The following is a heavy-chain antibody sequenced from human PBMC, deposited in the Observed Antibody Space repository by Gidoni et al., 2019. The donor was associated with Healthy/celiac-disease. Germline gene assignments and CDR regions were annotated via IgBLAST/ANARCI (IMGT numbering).Heavy chain of an antibody. Sequence: QVQLVQSGAEVKKPGASVKVSCKASGYTLTDLSMHWVRQAPGKGLGWMGGFDPEDGETIEAQKFQGRVTMTEDTSTDTAYMELSSLRSEDTAVYYCATVEMATIPGGVGYWGQGTLVTVSS. J-gene: IGHJ4*02. D-gene: IGHD5-12*01. CDR1: GYTLTDLS. CDR2: FDPEDGET. V-gene: IGHV1-24*01. CDR3: ATVEMATIPGGVGY.